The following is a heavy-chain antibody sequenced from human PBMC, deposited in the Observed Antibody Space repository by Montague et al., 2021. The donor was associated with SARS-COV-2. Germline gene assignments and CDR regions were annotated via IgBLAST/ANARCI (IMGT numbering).Heavy chain of an antibody. CDR1: GGSISSYF. Sequence: SETLSLTCTVFGGSISSYFWNWIRQPAGKGLEWIGRIETSGSTNCNSSLKSRVTMSIDTSKNQFSLKLTSVSAADTAFYYCAREFRFGMDVWGHGTTVTVSS. CDR2: IETSGST. J-gene: IGHJ6*02. CDR3: AREFRFGMDV. V-gene: IGHV4-4*07.